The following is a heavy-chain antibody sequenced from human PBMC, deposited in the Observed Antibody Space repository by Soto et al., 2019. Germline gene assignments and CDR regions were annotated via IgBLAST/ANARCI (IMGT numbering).Heavy chain of an antibody. J-gene: IGHJ5*02. CDR3: AKDRFHVVVTVSIFDP. V-gene: IGHV3-23*01. D-gene: IGHD2-21*02. CDR1: GLSFCSYA. Sequence: PCGCMRISCAACGLSFCSYAMGGVRQAPGKGLEWVSTISGSGGSADYADSVKGRFTISRDNPQNTLYLEMNSLRAEDTAIYYCAKDRFHVVVTVSIFDPWGQGTLVTV. CDR2: ISGSGGSA.